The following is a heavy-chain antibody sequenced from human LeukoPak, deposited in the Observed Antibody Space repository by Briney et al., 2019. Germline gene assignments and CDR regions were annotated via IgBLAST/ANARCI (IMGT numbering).Heavy chain of an antibody. CDR1: GYTFTGYY. V-gene: IGHV1-18*04. J-gene: IGHJ4*02. D-gene: IGHD1-26*01. CDR2: INTYTVNT. Sequence: GASVKVSCKTSGYTFTGYYMHWVRQAPGQGLEWMGWINTYTVNTNYAQNFQGRVAMTTDTSTSTAYMELRSLRSDDTAVYYCARDGDSGSYHDYWGQGTLVTVSS. CDR3: ARDGDSGSYHDY.